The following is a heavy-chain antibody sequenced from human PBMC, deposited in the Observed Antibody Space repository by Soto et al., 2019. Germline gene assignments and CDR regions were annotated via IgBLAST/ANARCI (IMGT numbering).Heavy chain of an antibody. CDR1: GFSLSTSGVG. J-gene: IGHJ4*02. Sequence: QITLKESGPTLVKPTQTLTLTCTFSGFSLSTSGVGVGWIRQPPGKALEWLALIYWDDNKRYSPSMKSRLTITKGTSKNQVVLSMTTMDPVDTATYYCAHRHHDANLYYFDYWGQGTLVTVSS. CDR2: IYWDDNK. D-gene: IGHD3-3*01. V-gene: IGHV2-5*02. CDR3: AHRHHDANLYYFDY.